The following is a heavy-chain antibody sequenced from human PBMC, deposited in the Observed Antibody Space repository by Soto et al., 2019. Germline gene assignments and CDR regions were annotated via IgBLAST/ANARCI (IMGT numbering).Heavy chain of an antibody. D-gene: IGHD3-3*01. CDR1: GGTFSSYA. V-gene: IGHV1-69*06. Sequence: QVQLVQSGAEVKKPGSSVKVSCKASGGTFSSYAISWVRQAPGQGLEWMGGIIPIFGTANYAQKFQGRVTITADKSTSTAYRELSSLRSEGTAVYYCASPLSGYYDFWSGYYSGPDYYYYGMDVWGQGTTVTVSS. CDR2: IIPIFGTA. CDR3: ASPLSGYYDFWSGYYSGPDYYYYGMDV. J-gene: IGHJ6*02.